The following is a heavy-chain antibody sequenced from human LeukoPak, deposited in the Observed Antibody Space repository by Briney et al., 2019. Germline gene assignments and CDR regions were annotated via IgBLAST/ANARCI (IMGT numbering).Heavy chain of an antibody. V-gene: IGHV1-69*01. CDR1: GGTFSSYA. CDR3: ARAGGSYSLYDY. J-gene: IGHJ4*02. D-gene: IGHD1-26*01. CDR2: IIPIFVTA. Sequence: SVKVSCKASGGTFSSYAISWVRQAPGQGLEWMGGIIPIFVTANYAQKFQGRVTITADESTSTAYMELSSLRSEDTAVYYCARAGGSYSLYDYWGQGTLVTVSS.